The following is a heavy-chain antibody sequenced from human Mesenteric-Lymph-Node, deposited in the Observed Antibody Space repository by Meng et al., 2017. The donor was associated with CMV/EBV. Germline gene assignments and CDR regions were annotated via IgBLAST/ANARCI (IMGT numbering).Heavy chain of an antibody. J-gene: IGHJ6*02. CDR1: GFTFSSYV. Sequence: GGSLRLSCAASGFTFSSYVMSWVRQAPGKGLEWVSVISGSGGSTYSADSVKGRFTISRDNSKNTLYLQMNSLRAEDTAVYYCAKGRGVVPAAIPSYYYAMDVWGQGTTVTVSS. CDR2: ISGSGGST. D-gene: IGHD2-2*02. V-gene: IGHV3-23*01. CDR3: AKGRGVVPAAIPSYYYAMDV.